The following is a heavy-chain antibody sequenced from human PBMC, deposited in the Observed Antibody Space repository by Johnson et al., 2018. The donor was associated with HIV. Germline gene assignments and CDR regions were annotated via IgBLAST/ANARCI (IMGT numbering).Heavy chain of an antibody. CDR3: AKVAYSSSYLDAFDI. D-gene: IGHD6-6*01. V-gene: IGHV3-7*01. J-gene: IGHJ3*02. Sequence: VDSVKGRFTISRDNAKNSLFLQMNSLRAEDTAVYYCAKVAYSSSYLDAFDIWGQGTMVTVSS.